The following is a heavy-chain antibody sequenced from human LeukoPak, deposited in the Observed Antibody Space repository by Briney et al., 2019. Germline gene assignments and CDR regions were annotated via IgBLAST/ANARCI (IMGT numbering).Heavy chain of an antibody. CDR3: ARELGTAYCGSGNYHYNALYYYLGV. J-gene: IGHJ6*03. D-gene: IGHD3-10*01. V-gene: IGHV1-69*13. CDR1: GGTFSSYA. CDR2: IIPIFGTA. Sequence: SVKVSCKASGGTFSSYAISWVRQAPGQGLEWMGGIIPIFGTANYAQKFQGRVTITADESTSTAYMELSSLRSEDTAVYYCARELGTAYCGSGNYHYNALYYYLGVWGKGTTVTISS.